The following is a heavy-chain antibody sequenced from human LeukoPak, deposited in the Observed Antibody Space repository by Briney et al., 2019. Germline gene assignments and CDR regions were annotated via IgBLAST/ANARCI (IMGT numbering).Heavy chain of an antibody. CDR1: GYTFTSSA. J-gene: IGHJ5*02. CDR3: ARALGYQLLSWWFDP. Sequence: ASVKVSCKASGYTFTSSAISWVRQAPGQGLEWMGWISPYNDNTNYAQKLQGRVTMTTDTSTSTAYMELRSLRSDDTAVYYCARALGYQLLSWWFDPWGQGTLVTVSS. D-gene: IGHD2-2*01. CDR2: ISPYNDNT. V-gene: IGHV1-18*01.